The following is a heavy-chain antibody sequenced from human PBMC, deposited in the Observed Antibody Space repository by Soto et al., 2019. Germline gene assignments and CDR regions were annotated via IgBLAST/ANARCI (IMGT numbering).Heavy chain of an antibody. CDR3: ARHGTVAVALWWFDP. CDR1: GGSFDTYS. V-gene: IGHV4-59*08. Sequence: PSGTLSLTCTVSGGSFDTYSWSWVRQPPGKGLEWVGYIYYSGGTNYNPSLMRRATISMNTSKNQSSLKLSSVTAADTAVYYCARHGTVAVALWWFDPWGQGTLVTGSS. D-gene: IGHD6-19*01. J-gene: IGHJ5*02. CDR2: IYYSGGT.